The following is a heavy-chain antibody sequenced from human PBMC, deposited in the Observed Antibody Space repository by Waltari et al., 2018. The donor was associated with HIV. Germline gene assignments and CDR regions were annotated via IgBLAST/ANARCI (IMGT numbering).Heavy chain of an antibody. CDR2: INPSVTA. D-gene: IGHD3-3*01. V-gene: IGHV4-34*02. CDR3: ARTTLQWSLTNSDFWTGHPDHYSTLDA. Sequence: QVQLQQWGTGLLKPSGTLSLTCAVYRASFNDHSWAWFRQAPVKGLPWLGDINPSVTAVYTKSLHGRLTIARDASKNQFSLNLKSVTAADTAVYFCARTTLQWSLTNSDFWTGHPDHYSTLDAWGQGTTVFVSS. J-gene: IGHJ6*02. CDR1: RASFNDHS.